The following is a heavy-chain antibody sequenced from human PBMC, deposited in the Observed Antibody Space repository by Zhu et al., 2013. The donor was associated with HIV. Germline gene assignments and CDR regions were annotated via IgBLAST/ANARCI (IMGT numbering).Heavy chain of an antibody. D-gene: IGHD2-15*01. V-gene: IGHV3-7*01. CDR1: GLAFSRYW. J-gene: IGHJ4*02. CDR2: IKGDGTEK. CDR3: ASGRGY. Sequence: EVQLVESGGGLVHPGGSLTLSCAVSGLAFSRYWMSWVRQAPGKGLEWVAHIKGDGTEKYYVDSVRGRFTVSRDNARNLLYLQMSILRAEDTAVYYCASGRGYWGQGTLVTVSS.